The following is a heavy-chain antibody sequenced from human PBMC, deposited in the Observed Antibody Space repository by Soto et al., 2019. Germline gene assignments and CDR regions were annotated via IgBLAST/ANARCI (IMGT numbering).Heavy chain of an antibody. CDR2: IYWNDDK. CDR1: GFSLSTSGVG. J-gene: IGHJ5*02. V-gene: IGHV2-5*01. Sequence: SGTTLVNPTQTLTLTCTFSGFSLSTSGVGVGWIRQPPGKALEWLALIYWNDDKPYSPSLKSRLTITKDTSKNQVVLTMSNMDPVDTATYYCAHRRDYNWFDPWGQGILVTVSS. CDR3: AHRRDYNWFDP.